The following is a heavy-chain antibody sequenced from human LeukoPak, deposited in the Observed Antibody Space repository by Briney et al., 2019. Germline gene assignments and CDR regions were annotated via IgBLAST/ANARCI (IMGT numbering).Heavy chain of an antibody. V-gene: IGHV7-4-1*02. Sequence: ASVKVSCKASGYTFTNYTLNWVRQAPGQGLEWMGWINTNTGNPTYAQGFTGRFVFSLDTSVSTAYLQISSLKAEDTAVYYCARDGLLRYFDWLFPNNWFDPWGQGTLVTVSS. CDR3: ARDGLLRYFDWLFPNNWFDP. J-gene: IGHJ5*02. D-gene: IGHD3-9*01. CDR1: GYTFTNYT. CDR2: INTNTGNP.